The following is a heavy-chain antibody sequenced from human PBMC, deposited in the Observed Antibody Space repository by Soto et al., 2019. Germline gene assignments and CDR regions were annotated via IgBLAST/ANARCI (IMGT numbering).Heavy chain of an antibody. Sequence: QVQLVQSGAEVKKPGASVKVSCKASGYMFTTHAIFWVRQAPGQRPEWMGWISAATGDTAYSQNFQGRLTITRDTSASTAFMELSSLRSEDTAIYFCAREYGSGPYYQAFDIWGQGTVVTVSS. CDR3: AREYGSGPYYQAFDI. CDR1: GYMFTTHA. J-gene: IGHJ3*02. D-gene: IGHD3-10*01. CDR2: ISAATGDT. V-gene: IGHV1-3*01.